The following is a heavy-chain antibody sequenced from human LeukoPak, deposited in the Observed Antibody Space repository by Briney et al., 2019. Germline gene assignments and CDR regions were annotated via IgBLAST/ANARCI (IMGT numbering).Heavy chain of an antibody. CDR2: ISSSSSTI. D-gene: IGHD3-10*01. J-gene: IGHJ4*02. CDR1: GFTFSSYS. CDR3: ARDGTNYGSGSYYTDY. V-gene: IGHV3-48*01. Sequence: PGGSPRLSCAASGFTFSSYSMNWVRQAPGKGLEWVSYISSSSSTIYYADSVKGRFTISRDNAKNSLYLQMNSLRAEDTAVYYCARDGTNYGSGSYYTDYWGQGTLVTVSS.